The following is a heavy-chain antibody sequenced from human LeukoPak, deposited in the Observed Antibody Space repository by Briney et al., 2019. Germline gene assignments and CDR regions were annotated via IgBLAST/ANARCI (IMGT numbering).Heavy chain of an antibody. V-gene: IGHV3-30-3*01. J-gene: IGHJ4*02. CDR1: GFTFSSYA. Sequence: GGSLRLSCAASGFTFSSYAMHWVRQAPGKGLEWVAVISYDGSNKYYADSVKGRFTISRDNSKNTLYLQMNSLRAEDTAVYYCARDKVDYYDSSGILDYWGQGTLVTVSS. D-gene: IGHD3-22*01. CDR3: ARDKVDYYDSSGILDY. CDR2: ISYDGSNK.